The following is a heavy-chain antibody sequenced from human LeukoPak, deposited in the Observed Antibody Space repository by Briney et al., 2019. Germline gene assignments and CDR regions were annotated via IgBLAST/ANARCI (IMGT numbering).Heavy chain of an antibody. Sequence: ASVKVSCKASGYTFTSYDINWVRQATGQGLEWMGWMNPNSGNTGYAQKFQGRVTMTRNTSISTAYMELSSLRSEDTAVYYCARARRIRGYYSALWFGGNSGDAFDIWGQGTMVTVSS. J-gene: IGHJ3*02. CDR1: GYTFTSYD. D-gene: IGHD3-10*01. CDR2: MNPNSGNT. CDR3: ARARRIRGYYSALWFGGNSGDAFDI. V-gene: IGHV1-8*01.